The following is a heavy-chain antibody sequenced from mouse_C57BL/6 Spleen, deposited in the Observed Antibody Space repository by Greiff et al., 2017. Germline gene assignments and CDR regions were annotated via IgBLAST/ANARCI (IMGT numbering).Heavy chain of an antibody. Sequence: EVKLVESEGGLVQPGSSMKLSCTASGFTFSDYYMAWVRQVPEKGLEWVANINYDGSITYYLDSLKSRFIISRDNAKNILYLQMSSLKSEDTATYYCARDQGDYFDYWGQGTTLTVSS. V-gene: IGHV5-16*01. D-gene: IGHD3-2*02. CDR2: INYDGSIT. J-gene: IGHJ2*01. CDR1: GFTFSDYY. CDR3: ARDQGDYFDY.